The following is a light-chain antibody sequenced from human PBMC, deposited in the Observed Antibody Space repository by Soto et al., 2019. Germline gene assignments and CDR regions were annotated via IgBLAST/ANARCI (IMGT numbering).Light chain of an antibody. CDR1: QSVSSSY. CDR2: GAS. Sequence: EIVVTQSPGTLSLSPGERATLSCRASQSVSSSYLAWYQQKPGQAPRLLIYGASSRATGIPDRFSGSGSGTDFTLTISRLGPEDFAVYYCQQYGVSPWTFGXGTKVDIK. J-gene: IGKJ1*01. V-gene: IGKV3-20*01. CDR3: QQYGVSPWT.